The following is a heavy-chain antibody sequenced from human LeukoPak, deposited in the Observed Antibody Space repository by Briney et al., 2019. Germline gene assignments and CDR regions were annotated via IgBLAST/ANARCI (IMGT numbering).Heavy chain of an antibody. CDR1: GASISSYY. CDR3: ARHKRDTSLGHALDN. CDR2: IYNSGST. V-gene: IGHV4-59*08. J-gene: IGHJ3*02. D-gene: IGHD5-24*01. Sequence: AESLSLTCTVPGASISSYYSSWIRQTPGKGLEWIGYIYNSGSTSYNPSVNSRVTMLVDTSKNGFSLKLSSVTAADTAVYYCARHKRDTSLGHALDNWGQGTLVTVSS.